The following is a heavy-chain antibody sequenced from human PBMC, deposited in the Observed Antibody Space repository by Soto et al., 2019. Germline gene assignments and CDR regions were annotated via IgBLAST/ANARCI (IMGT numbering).Heavy chain of an antibody. J-gene: IGHJ4*02. V-gene: IGHV3-48*01. CDR2: ISSSSGTT. Sequence: EVQLVESGGGLVQPGGSLRLSCAASGFSFSSYSMTWVRQAPGKGLEWVSYISSSSGTTYYADSMKGRFFISRDNAKNSLFLLMTSLRAEETAVYFCARVPRGYFDYWGQGTLVTVSS. CDR3: ARVPRGYFDY. CDR1: GFSFSSYS.